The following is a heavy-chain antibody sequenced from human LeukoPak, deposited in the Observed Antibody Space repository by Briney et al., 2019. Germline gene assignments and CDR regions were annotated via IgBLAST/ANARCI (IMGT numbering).Heavy chain of an antibody. CDR3: ARAKRNAPTMNWRQGGNWFDP. CDR2: INHSGST. CDR1: GGSFSGYY. D-gene: IGHD1-1*01. J-gene: IGHJ5*02. Sequence: SETLSLTCAVYGGSFSGYYWSWIRQPPGKGLEWIGEINHSGSTNYNPTLKSRVTISVDTSKNQFSLKLSSVTAADTAVYYCARAKRNAPTMNWRQGGNWFDPWGQGTLVTVSS. V-gene: IGHV4-34*01.